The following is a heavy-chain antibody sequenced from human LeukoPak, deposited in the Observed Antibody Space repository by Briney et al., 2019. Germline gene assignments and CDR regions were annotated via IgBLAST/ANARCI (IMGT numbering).Heavy chain of an antibody. D-gene: IGHD4-17*01. CDR3: ARDGNYGDYPPFDY. J-gene: IGHJ4*02. CDR2: INWNGGST. V-gene: IGHV3-20*04. CDR1: GFTFDDYG. Sequence: GGSLRLSCAASGFTFDDYGMSWVRQAPGKGLEWVSGINWNGGSTGYADSVKGRFTISRDNAKNSLYLQMNSLRAEDAALYYCARDGNYGDYPPFDYWGQGTLVTVSS.